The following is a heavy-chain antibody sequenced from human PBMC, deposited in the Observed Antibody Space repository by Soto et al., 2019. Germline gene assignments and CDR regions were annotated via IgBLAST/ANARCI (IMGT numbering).Heavy chain of an antibody. CDR3: AKDIGAAGVFDH. V-gene: IGHV3-23*01. Sequence: DVQLLESGGGLVQPGGSLRLSCAASGFDFRAYAMSWVRQTPGKGLEWVSGLSGRGDTTDYADSVKGRFTISRDNARNTLCRQMNGLRVEATATDFGAKDIGAAGVFDHWGQGTLVTVSS. CDR1: GFDFRAYA. J-gene: IGHJ4*02. D-gene: IGHD6-13*01. CDR2: LSGRGDTT.